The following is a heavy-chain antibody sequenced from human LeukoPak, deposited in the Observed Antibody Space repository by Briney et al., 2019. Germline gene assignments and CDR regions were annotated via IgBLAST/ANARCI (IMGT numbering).Heavy chain of an antibody. Sequence: GGSLRLSCTGSGFNFGEYAMNWVRQAPGKGLEWVGLITSKASGGTAEYAASVRGRFTISRDDSKSIAYLQLNSLKSEDTAVYFCTREVDRGGRYWGGDYWGQGTLVTVSS. CDR2: ITSKASGGTA. CDR3: TREVDRGGRYWGGDY. J-gene: IGHJ4*02. V-gene: IGHV3-49*04. D-gene: IGHD7-27*01. CDR1: GFNFGEYA.